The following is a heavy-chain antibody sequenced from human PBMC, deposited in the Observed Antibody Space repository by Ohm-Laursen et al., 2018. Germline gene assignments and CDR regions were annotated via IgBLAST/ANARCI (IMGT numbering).Heavy chain of an antibody. J-gene: IGHJ3*02. CDR2: INPSGGST. CDR1: GYTFTSHY. D-gene: IGHD3-22*01. Sequence: EASVKVSCKASGYTFTSHYIHWVRQAPGQGLEWMGIINPSGGSTSYAQKFQGRVTMTRDTSTSTVYMELSSLRSEDTAVYYCARDGSHLDTMMGLDIWGQGTMVTVSS. V-gene: IGHV1-46*01. CDR3: ARDGSHLDTMMGLDI.